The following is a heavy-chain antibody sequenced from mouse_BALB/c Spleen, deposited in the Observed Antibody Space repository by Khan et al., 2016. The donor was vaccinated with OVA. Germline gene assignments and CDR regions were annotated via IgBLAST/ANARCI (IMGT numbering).Heavy chain of an antibody. CDR1: GFTFSSYA. J-gene: IGHJ3*01. D-gene: IGHD2-10*01. V-gene: IGHV5-9-3*01. CDR2: ISSGGSYT. CDR3: ARHGAYYGNYDWFAY. Sequence: EVELVESGGGLVKPGGSLKFSCAASGFTFSSYAMSWVRQTPEKRLDWVATISSGGSYTYYPDSVKGRFTISRDNAKKTLYLQMSSLRSEDTAMYYCARHGAYYGNYDWFAYWGQGTLVTVSA.